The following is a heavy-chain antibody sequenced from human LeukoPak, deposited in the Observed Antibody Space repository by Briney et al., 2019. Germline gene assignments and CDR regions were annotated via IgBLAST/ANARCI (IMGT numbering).Heavy chain of an antibody. CDR1: GFTLSNYW. D-gene: IGHD6-6*01. V-gene: IGHV3-74*01. CDR3: ARYSSSSGGASYYLDY. Sequence: PGGSLRLSCTASGFTLSNYWMHWVRQASGKGLVLVSLIRGDGSVTNYADSVQGRFTISRDNAKNILYLQINSLRSEDTAIYYCARYSSSSGGASYYLDYWGHGTLVTVSS. J-gene: IGHJ4*01. CDR2: IRGDGSVT.